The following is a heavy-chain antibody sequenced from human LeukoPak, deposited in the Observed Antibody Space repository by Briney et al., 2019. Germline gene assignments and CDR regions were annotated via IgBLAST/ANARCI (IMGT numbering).Heavy chain of an antibody. CDR3: AREIVVVTAIQPLDY. CDR2: ISYDGSNK. V-gene: IGHV3-30-3*01. CDR1: GFTFSSYA. J-gene: IGHJ4*02. D-gene: IGHD2-21*02. Sequence: GGSLRLSCAASGFTFSSYAMHWVRQAPGKGLEWVAVISYDGSNKYYADSVKGRFTISRDNSKNTLYLQMNSLRAEDTAVYYCAREIVVVTAIQPLDYWGQGTLVTVSS.